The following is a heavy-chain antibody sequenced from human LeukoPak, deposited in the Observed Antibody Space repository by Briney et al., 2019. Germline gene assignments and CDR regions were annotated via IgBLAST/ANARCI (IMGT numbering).Heavy chain of an antibody. J-gene: IGHJ4*02. CDR2: ISSSSSYI. CDR1: GFTFSSYS. D-gene: IGHD3-22*01. V-gene: IGHV3-21*01. CDR3: ARVITTYYDSSGLTY. Sequence: PGGSLRLSCAASGFTFSSYSMNWVRQAPGKGLEWVSSISSSSSYIYYADSVKGRFTISRDNAKNSLYLQVNSLRAEDTAVYYCARVITTYYDSSGLTYWGQGTLVTVSS.